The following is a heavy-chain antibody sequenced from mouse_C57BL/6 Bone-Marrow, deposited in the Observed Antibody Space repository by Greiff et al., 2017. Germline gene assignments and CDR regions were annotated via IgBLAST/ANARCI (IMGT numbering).Heavy chain of an antibody. Sequence: VQLQQSGPVLVKPGASVKMSCKASGYTFTDYYMNWVKQCHGKSLEWIGVINPYNGGTSYNQKFKGKATLTVDKSSSTAYMELNSLTSEDSAVYYCARYPYYYGSRGNYWGQGTTLTVSS. J-gene: IGHJ2*01. CDR3: ARYPYYYGSRGNY. V-gene: IGHV1-19*01. D-gene: IGHD1-1*01. CDR1: GYTFTDYY. CDR2: INPYNGGT.